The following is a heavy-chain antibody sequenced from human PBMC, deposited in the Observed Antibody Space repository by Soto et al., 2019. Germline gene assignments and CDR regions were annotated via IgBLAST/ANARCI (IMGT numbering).Heavy chain of an antibody. V-gene: IGHV3-48*03. Sequence: PGGSLRLSCAASGFTFSGYEMNWVRQAPGKGLEWVSYISSSGSTIYYADSVKGRFTISRDNAKNSLYLQMNSLRAEDTAVYYCAREGLVVPAHWGQGTLVTVSS. CDR3: AREGLVVPAH. D-gene: IGHD2-2*01. CDR1: GFTFSGYE. CDR2: ISSSGSTI. J-gene: IGHJ4*02.